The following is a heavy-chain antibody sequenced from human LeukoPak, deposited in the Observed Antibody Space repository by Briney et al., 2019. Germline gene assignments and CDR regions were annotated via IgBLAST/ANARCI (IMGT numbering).Heavy chain of an antibody. CDR2: ISSNGGST. CDR3: ARGTRGFDY. Sequence: GGSLRLSCAASGFTFSSYAMHWVRQAPGKGLEYVSAISSNGGSTYYANSVKGRFTISRDNSKNTLYLQMGSLRAEDMAVYYCARGTRGFDYWGQGTLVTVTS. CDR1: GFTFSSYA. J-gene: IGHJ4*02. D-gene: IGHD3-10*01. V-gene: IGHV3-64*01.